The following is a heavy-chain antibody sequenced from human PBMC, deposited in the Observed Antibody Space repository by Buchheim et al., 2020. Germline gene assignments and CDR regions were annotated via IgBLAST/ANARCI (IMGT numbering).Heavy chain of an antibody. CDR1: GGSISSSSYY. D-gene: IGHD3-10*01. CDR2: IYYSGST. CDR3: ARQNEPGMVRGVVGYYYGMDV. Sequence: QLQLQESGPGLVKPSETLSLTCTVSGGSISSSSYYWGWIRQPPGKGREWIGSIYYSGSTYYNPSLKSRVTISVDTSKNQFFLKLSSVTAADTAVYYCARQNEPGMVRGVVGYYYGMDVWGQGTT. V-gene: IGHV4-39*01. J-gene: IGHJ6*02.